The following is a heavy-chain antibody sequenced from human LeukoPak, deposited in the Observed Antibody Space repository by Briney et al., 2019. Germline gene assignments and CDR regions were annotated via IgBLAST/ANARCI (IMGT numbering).Heavy chain of an antibody. D-gene: IGHD3-10*01. CDR3: ARLSAYYYGSFFYYYMDV. J-gene: IGHJ6*03. CDR1: GFTFSSYG. Sequence: PGGSLRLSCAASGFTFSSYGMGWFRQAPGKGLEWVSAIGGSGGSTYHADSVKGRFTISRDNAKNSVYLHMNSLRAEDTALYYCARLSAYYYGSFFYYYMDVWGKGTTVTVSS. V-gene: IGHV3-23*01. CDR2: IGGSGGST.